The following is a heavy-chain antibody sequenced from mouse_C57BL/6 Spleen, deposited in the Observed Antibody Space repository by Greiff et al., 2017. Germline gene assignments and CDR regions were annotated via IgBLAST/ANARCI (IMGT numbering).Heavy chain of an antibody. CDR2: INPSSGYT. CDR3: ARYYDSYYYAMDY. J-gene: IGHJ4*01. D-gene: IGHD2-4*01. V-gene: IGHV1-7*01. Sequence: VQLQQSGADLAKPGPSVTMSCKASGYTFTSYWMHWVKQRPGQGLEWIGYINPSSGYTKYNQKFEDKATLTSDKSSSTAYMQLSSLTYEDSAVYYCARYYDSYYYAMDYWGQGTSVTVSS. CDR1: GYTFTSYW.